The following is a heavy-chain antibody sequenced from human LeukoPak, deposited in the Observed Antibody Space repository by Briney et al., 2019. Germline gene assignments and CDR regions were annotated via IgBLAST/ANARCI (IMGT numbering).Heavy chain of an antibody. J-gene: IGHJ4*02. D-gene: IGHD1-26*01. CDR3: AKDTPKWELRAGYFDY. V-gene: IGHV3-30*02. CDR1: GFTFSSYG. Sequence: GGSLRLSCAASGFTFSSYGMHWVRQAPGKGLEWVAFIRYDGSNKYYADSVKGRFTISRDNSKNTLYLQMNSLRAEDTAAYYCAKDTPKWELRAGYFDYWGQGTLVTVSS. CDR2: IRYDGSNK.